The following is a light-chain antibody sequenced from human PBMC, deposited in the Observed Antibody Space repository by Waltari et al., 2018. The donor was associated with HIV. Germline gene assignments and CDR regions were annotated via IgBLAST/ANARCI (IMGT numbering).Light chain of an antibody. Sequence: QSALTQPASVSGSPGPSITLSCTGTSSDVGSYNLVSWYQHHPGKAPKLMIFEVTKRPSGVSNRFSGSKSGNTASLTISGLQADDEADYYCCSYAGSSAFVFGTGTKVTVL. V-gene: IGLV2-23*02. CDR3: CSYAGSSAFV. CDR1: SSDVGSYNL. CDR2: EVT. J-gene: IGLJ1*01.